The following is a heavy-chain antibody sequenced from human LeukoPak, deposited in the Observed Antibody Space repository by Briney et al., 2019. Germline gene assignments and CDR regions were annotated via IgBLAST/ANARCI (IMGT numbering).Heavy chain of an antibody. J-gene: IGHJ3*02. D-gene: IGHD3-22*01. CDR3: ARDADSSGYHDAFDI. CDR1: GDSISSGAYS. V-gene: IGHV4-30-2*01. CDR2: IYQTGSA. Sequence: SETLSLTCAVSGDSISSGAYSWTWIRQPPGKGLEWIGYIYQTGSAYYNPSLKSRVSISVDKSENQFSLKLSSVTAADTAVYYCARDADSSGYHDAFDIWGQGTMVTVSS.